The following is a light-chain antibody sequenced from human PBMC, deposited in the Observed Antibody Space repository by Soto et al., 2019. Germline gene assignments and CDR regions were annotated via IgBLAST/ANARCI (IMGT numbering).Light chain of an antibody. Sequence: DIQMTQSPSSLSASVGDRVTITCRASQSINRYLNWYQQRPGKEPKLLIYAASSLLSGVPSRFSGSGSGTDFTLTISSLQPEDSARYYCQQSYSTPPRYTFGQGTKLEIK. CDR3: QQSYSTPPRYT. J-gene: IGKJ2*01. V-gene: IGKV1-39*01. CDR1: QSINRY. CDR2: AAS.